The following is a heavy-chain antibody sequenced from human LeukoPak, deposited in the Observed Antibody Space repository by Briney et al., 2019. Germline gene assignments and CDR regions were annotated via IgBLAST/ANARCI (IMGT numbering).Heavy chain of an antibody. J-gene: IGHJ4*02. D-gene: IGHD2-2*01. CDR2: ISGSGSST. CDR1: GFTFINYA. V-gene: IGHV3-23*01. Sequence: GGSLRLSCAASGFTFINYAMTWVRQAPGKGLEWVSAISGSGSSTHYADSVKGRFTVSRDNSKSTLYLHMNTLRVEDTAVYYCAKDLGTSRDFDYWGQGTLVTVSS. CDR3: AKDLGTSRDFDY.